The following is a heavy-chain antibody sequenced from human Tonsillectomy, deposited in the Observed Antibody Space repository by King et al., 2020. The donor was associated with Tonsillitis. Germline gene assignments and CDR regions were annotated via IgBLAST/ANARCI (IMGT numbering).Heavy chain of an antibody. CDR1: GYTFTGYY. CDR3: ARSGGGYYYDSSGFAFDI. V-gene: IGHV1-2*02. D-gene: IGHD3-22*01. CDR2: INPNSGAT. Sequence: QLVQSGAEVKKPGASVKVSCKASGYTFTGYYMHWVRQAPGQGLEWMGWINPNSGATNYAQKFQGRVTMTRDTSISTAYMELSRLRSDDTAVYYCARSGGGYYYDSSGFAFDIRGQGTMVTVSS. J-gene: IGHJ3*02.